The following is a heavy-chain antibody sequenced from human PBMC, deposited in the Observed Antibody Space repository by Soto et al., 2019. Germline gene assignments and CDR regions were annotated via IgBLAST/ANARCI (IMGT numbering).Heavy chain of an antibody. CDR3: ARGYYESSDYYVGSPAFEY. CDR1: GGSIAGGDYY. J-gene: IGHJ4*02. D-gene: IGHD3-22*01. Sequence: QVQLQESDPGLVKASQTLSLTCTVFGGSIAGGDYYWAWIRQPPGRGLEWIGYIYSSGTTYYNPSLKGRLTISLAQSQVSLKLTSVTATDTGVYYCARGYYESSDYYVGSPAFEYWGQGARVSVSS. V-gene: IGHV4-30-4*01. CDR2: IYSSGTT.